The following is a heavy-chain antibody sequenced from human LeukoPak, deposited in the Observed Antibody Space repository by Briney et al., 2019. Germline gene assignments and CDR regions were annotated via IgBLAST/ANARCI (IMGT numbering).Heavy chain of an antibody. J-gene: IGHJ6*02. V-gene: IGHV3-30*04. D-gene: IGHD6-13*01. CDR1: GFAFSSYA. CDR3: ARDYKQLVRYYYYGMDV. CDR2: ISYDGSNK. Sequence: GGSLRLSCAASGFAFSSYAMHWVRQAPGKGLEWVAVISYDGSNKYYADSVKGRFTISRDNSKNTLYLQMNSLRAEDTAVYYCARDYKQLVRYYYYGMDVWGQGTTVTVSS.